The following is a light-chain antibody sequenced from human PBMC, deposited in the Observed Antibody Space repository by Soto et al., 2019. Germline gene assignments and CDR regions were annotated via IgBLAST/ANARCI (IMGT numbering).Light chain of an antibody. V-gene: IGKV1-5*03. CDR2: KAS. CDR3: QQYYSYPIT. J-gene: IGKJ5*01. CDR1: QTISSW. Sequence: DIQMTQSPSTLSGSVGDRVTITCRASQTISSWLAWYQQKPGKAPKLLIYKASTLKSGVPSRFSGRGSGTEFTLTISSLQADDYATYYCQQYYSYPITFGQGTRLEIK.